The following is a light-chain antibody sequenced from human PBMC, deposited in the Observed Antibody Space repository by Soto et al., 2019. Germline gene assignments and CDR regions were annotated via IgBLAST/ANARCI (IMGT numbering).Light chain of an antibody. CDR3: QQYASSPIT. CDR1: QSVSSNF. CDR2: GAS. V-gene: IGKV3-20*01. Sequence: EIVLTQSPGTLYLSPGERATLSCRASQSVSSNFLAWFQQKPGQAPRLLIYGASSRATGIPDRFSGSGSGTDFTLTISSLEPEDFAVYYCQQYASSPITFGQGTRLEIK. J-gene: IGKJ5*01.